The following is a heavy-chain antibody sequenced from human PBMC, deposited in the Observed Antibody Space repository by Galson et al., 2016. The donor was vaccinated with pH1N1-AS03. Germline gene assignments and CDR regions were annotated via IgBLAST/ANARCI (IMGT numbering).Heavy chain of an antibody. J-gene: IGHJ4*02. Sequence: ETLSLPCAVYGGSLTNYNWCWLRQLPGKGLEWIGEVNESGDSKYNPSLESRVAISVDTSKNQFSLRLSSVTAADTAVYYCARALRTPLPIWGQGTLVTVSS. CDR1: GGSLTNYN. V-gene: IGHV4-34*01. CDR2: VNESGDS. CDR3: ARALRTPLPI. D-gene: IGHD1-14*01.